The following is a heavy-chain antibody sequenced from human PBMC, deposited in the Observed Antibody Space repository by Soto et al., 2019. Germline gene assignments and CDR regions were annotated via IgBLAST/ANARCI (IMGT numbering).Heavy chain of an antibody. Sequence: GGSLRLSCAASGFTFSSYVMSWVRQAPGKGLEWVSSIGDSGGSTYYADSVKGRFTISRDNSRNTLYLQMNSLSAEDAAVYYCASRIVTTGTKYFDYWGRGTLVTVAS. CDR3: ASRIVTTGTKYFDY. CDR1: GFTFSSYV. D-gene: IGHD1-1*01. V-gene: IGHV3-23*01. CDR2: IGDSGGST. J-gene: IGHJ4*02.